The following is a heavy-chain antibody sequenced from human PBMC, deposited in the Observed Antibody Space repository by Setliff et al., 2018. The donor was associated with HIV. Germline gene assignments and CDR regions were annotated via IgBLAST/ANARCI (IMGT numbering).Heavy chain of an antibody. V-gene: IGHV4-31*03. CDR2: IYYSGST. J-gene: IGHJ1*01. D-gene: IGHD2-15*01. CDR3: ARGGYCSGGSCYYTEYFQH. Sequence: PSETLSLTCTVSGGSISSGGYYWSWIRQHPGKGLEWIGYIYYSGSTYYNPSLKSRVTISVDTSKNQFSLKLSSVTAADTAVYYCARGGYCSGGSCYYTEYFQHWGQGTLVTVSS. CDR1: GGSISSGGYY.